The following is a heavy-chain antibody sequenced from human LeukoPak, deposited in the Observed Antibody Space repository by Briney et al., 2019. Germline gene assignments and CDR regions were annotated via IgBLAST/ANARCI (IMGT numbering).Heavy chain of an antibody. CDR3: ARGGKQWRGGNYFDS. CDR2: ITTGRGET. D-gene: IGHD6-19*01. V-gene: IGHV1-3*03. CDR1: GYTFTDYA. Sequence: ASVKVSCKASGYTFTDYALHWVRQAPGQSLEWMGWITTGRGETRYSQEFQRRITFTRDTSASTVYMDLSDLRSEDTAVYYCARGGKQWRGGNYFDSWGQGTLVTVSS. J-gene: IGHJ4*02.